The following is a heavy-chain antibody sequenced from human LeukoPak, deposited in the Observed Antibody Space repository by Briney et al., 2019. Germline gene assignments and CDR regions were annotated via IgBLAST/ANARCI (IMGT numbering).Heavy chain of an antibody. CDR1: GYSITSAYY. V-gene: IGHV4-38-2*02. Sequence: SETLSLTCTVSGYSITSAYYWGWIRQPPGKGLEWIGSFFLKGSTYYNPSLKSRVTISIDTSKNQFSLKLSSVTAADTAVYYCARTKGGIAAADAYFDYWGQGTLVTVSS. D-gene: IGHD6-13*01. CDR3: ARTKGGIAAADAYFDY. J-gene: IGHJ4*02. CDR2: FFLKGST.